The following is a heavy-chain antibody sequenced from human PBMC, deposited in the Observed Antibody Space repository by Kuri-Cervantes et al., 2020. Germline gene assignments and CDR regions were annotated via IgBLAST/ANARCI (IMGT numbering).Heavy chain of an antibody. CDR3: ARGAARTHFAY. CDR1: GYSISSGYY. V-gene: IGHV4-38-2*01. CDR2: IYHSGST. D-gene: IGHD6-6*01. Sequence: SQTLSLTCAVSGYSISSGYYWGWIRQPPGKGLEWIGSIYHSGSTNYNPSLKSRVTISVDKSKNQFSLKLSSVTAADTAVYYCARGAARTHFAYWGQGTLVTVSS. J-gene: IGHJ4*02.